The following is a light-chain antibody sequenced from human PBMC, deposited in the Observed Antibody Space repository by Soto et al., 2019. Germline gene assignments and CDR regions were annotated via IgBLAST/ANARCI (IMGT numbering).Light chain of an antibody. CDR3: ETWDSNTRV. Sequence: QSVLTQSSSASASLGSSVKLTCTLSSGHSSNIIAWHQQQPGKAPRYLMKLEGSGSYNKGSGVPDRFSGSSSGADRYLTISNLQFEDEADYYCETWDSNTRVFGGGTNLTVL. CDR1: SGHSSNI. J-gene: IGLJ3*02. V-gene: IGLV4-60*02. CDR2: LEGSGSY.